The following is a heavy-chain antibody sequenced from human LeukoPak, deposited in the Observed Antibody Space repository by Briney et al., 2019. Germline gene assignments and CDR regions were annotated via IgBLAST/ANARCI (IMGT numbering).Heavy chain of an antibody. CDR3: AREGYSGSYYDY. V-gene: IGHV1-69*05. CDR2: IIPIFGTA. J-gene: IGHJ4*02. Sequence: SVKVSCKASGGTFSSYAISWVRQAPGQGLEWMGGIIPIFGTANYAQKFQGRVTITTDESTSTAYMELSSLRSEDTAVYYCAREGYSGSYYDYWGQGTLVTVSS. D-gene: IGHD1-26*01. CDR1: GGTFSSYA.